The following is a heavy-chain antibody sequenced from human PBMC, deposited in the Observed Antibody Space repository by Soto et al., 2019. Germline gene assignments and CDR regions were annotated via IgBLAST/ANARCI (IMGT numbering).Heavy chain of an antibody. J-gene: IGHJ6*02. Sequence: SSVKVSCKASGGTFSSYAISRVRPAPGQGLEWMGGIIPIFGTANYAQKFQGRVTITADESTSTAYMELSSLRSEDTAVYYCARNDCSGGSCYSYYYYGMDVWGQGTTVTVSS. D-gene: IGHD2-15*01. CDR3: ARNDCSGGSCYSYYYYGMDV. CDR1: GGTFSSYA. V-gene: IGHV1-69*13. CDR2: IIPIFGTA.